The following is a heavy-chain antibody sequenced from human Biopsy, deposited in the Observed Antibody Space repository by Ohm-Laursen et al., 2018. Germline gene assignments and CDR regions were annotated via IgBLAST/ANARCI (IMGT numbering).Heavy chain of an antibody. CDR1: SGSTSSYY. CDR2: ISYSGNT. Sequence: SQTLSLTCTVSSGSTSSYYWSWIRQPPGKGLEWIGYISYSGNTNYNPSLKSRVTMSVDTSKNQFSLKVYSVTAADTAIYYCATTTMDTSGWYGNYFDSWGQGALVTVSS. CDR3: ATTTMDTSGWYGNYFDS. J-gene: IGHJ4*02. V-gene: IGHV4-59*08. D-gene: IGHD6-19*01.